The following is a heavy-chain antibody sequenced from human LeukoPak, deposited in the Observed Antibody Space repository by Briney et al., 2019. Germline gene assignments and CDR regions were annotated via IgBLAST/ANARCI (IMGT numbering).Heavy chain of an antibody. CDR2: IYSGGST. CDR3: AREEYYYDSSGLRIFDY. CDR1: GFTFGDYA. V-gene: IGHV3-66*01. J-gene: IGHJ4*02. D-gene: IGHD3-22*01. Sequence: GGSLRLSCTASGFTFGDYAMTWVRQAPGKGLEWVSVIYSGGSTYYADSVKGRFTISRDNSKNTLYLQMNSLRAEDTAVYYCAREEYYYDSSGLRIFDYWGQGTLVTVSS.